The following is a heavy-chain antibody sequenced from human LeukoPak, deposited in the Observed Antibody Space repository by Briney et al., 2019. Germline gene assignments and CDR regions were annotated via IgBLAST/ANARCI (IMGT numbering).Heavy chain of an antibody. CDR2: VSDSSDV. CDR3: ARDGLHTAHFDY. CDR1: GFTFSTYT. V-gene: IGHV3-48*02. J-gene: IGHJ4*02. Sequence: GGSLRLSCAASGFTFSTYTVNWVRQAPGKGLEWVSTVSDSSDVHYSDSVKGRFTISRDNARNSLYLQMNSLRDEDTAVYYCARDGLHTAHFDYWGQGTLVTVSS. D-gene: IGHD5-18*01.